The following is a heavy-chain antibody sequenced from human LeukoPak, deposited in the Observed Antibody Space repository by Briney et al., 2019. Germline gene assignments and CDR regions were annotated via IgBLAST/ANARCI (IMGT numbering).Heavy chain of an antibody. V-gene: IGHV1-2*02. J-gene: IGHJ3*02. D-gene: IGHD3-22*01. CDR1: GYTFTHYY. CDR2: INPSSGGT. CDR3: ARAGVWDYSDSSGYHNAGFDI. Sequence: GASVKVSCKSSGYTFTHYYMHWVRQAPGQGLEWMGWINPSSGGTNYAQKFQGRVTETRDTSISTAYMDLSRLRSDDTGVYYCARAGVWDYSDSSGYHNAGFDIWGQGTMVTVSS.